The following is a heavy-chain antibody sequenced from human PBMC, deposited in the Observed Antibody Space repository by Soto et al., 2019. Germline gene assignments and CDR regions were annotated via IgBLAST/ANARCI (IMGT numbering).Heavy chain of an antibody. CDR3: ARDTSLAVADPLDYYYYGMDV. D-gene: IGHD3-16*01. CDR2: INSDGSST. J-gene: IGHJ6*02. V-gene: IGHV3-74*01. CDR1: GFTFSSYW. Sequence: PGGSLRLSCAASGFTFSSYWMHWVRQAPGKGLVWVSRINSDGSSTSYADSVKGRFTISRDNAKNTLYLQMNSLRAEDTAVYYCARDTSLAVADPLDYYYYGMDVWGQGTTVTVSS.